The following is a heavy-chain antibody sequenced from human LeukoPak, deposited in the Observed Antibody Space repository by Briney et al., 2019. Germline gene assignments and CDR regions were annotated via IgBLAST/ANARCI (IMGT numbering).Heavy chain of an antibody. CDR3: SRESGAFSPFGY. CDR2: ISLSGVT. D-gene: IGHD1-26*01. J-gene: IGHJ4*02. CDR1: GGAISSTNW. V-gene: IGHV4-4*02. Sequence: SETLSLTCGVSGGAISSTNWWSWVRPPPGQGLEWIGEISLSGVTNYNPSLKSRVTMSLDRSKNHLSLTLTSVTAADTAVYYCSRESGAFSPFGYWGQGALVTVSS.